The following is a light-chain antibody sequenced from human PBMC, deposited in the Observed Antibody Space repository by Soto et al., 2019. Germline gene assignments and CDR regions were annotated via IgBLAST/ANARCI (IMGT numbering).Light chain of an antibody. CDR2: ASS. J-gene: IGKJ3*01. CDR1: QSISSY. V-gene: IGKV1-39*01. Sequence: DIQMTQSPSSLSASVGDRVTITCRASQSISSYLNWYQQKPGKAPNFLIYASSNLQSWVTTRFSGSGSGTEFTPTISSLQPEDFATYFCQQSCSTLTFGPGTKVDIK. CDR3: QQSCSTLT.